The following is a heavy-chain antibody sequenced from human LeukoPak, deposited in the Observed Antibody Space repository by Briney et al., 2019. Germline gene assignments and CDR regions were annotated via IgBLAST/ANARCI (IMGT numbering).Heavy chain of an antibody. Sequence: SETLSLTCTVSGGSISSYYWSWIRQAPGKGLEWIGYIYYSGSTNYNPSLKSRVTISVDTSKNQFSLKLSSVTAADTAVYYCARGHKELGIQYYFDYWGQGTLVTVSS. CDR1: GGSISSYY. J-gene: IGHJ4*02. CDR3: ARGHKELGIQYYFDY. D-gene: IGHD7-27*01. V-gene: IGHV4-59*08. CDR2: IYYSGST.